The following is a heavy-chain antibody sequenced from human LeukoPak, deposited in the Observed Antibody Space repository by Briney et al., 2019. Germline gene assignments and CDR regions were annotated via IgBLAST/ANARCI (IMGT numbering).Heavy chain of an antibody. CDR2: INPSSGDT. J-gene: IGHJ5*02. D-gene: IGHD5-18*01. CDR3: ARFAGYSFGFGGYHWFDP. V-gene: IGHV1-2*02. Sequence: GASVKVSCKTSGYSFTGYYIHWVRQAPGQGPEWMGWINPSSGDTKYAQKFQVRVTMTRDTSINTVYMELSSLRSDDTAVYYCARFAGYSFGFGGYHWFDPWGQGTLVTVSS. CDR1: GYSFTGYY.